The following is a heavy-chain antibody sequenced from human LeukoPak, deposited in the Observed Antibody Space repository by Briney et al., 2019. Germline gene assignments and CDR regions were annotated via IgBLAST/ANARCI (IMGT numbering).Heavy chain of an antibody. Sequence: PSETLSLTCSVSDGSISSYYWSWIRQPPGKGLEWIGYIYYSGSTNYNPSLKSRVTISVDTSKNQFSLKLSSVTAADTAVYYCARSSDYYGGYFDHWGQGTLVTVSS. CDR1: DGSISSYY. J-gene: IGHJ4*02. V-gene: IGHV4-59*01. D-gene: IGHD3-22*01. CDR3: ARSSDYYGGYFDH. CDR2: IYYSGST.